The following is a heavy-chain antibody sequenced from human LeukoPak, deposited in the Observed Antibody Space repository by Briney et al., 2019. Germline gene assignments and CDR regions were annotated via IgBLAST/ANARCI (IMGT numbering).Heavy chain of an antibody. CDR3: AREYTHYYDSSGYYYHAFDI. V-gene: IGHV1-69*13. Sequence: SVKVSCKASGGTFSNYAINWVRQAPGQGLEWMGGIIPIFGTANYAQKFQGRVTITADESTSTAYMELSSLRSEDTAVYYCAREYTHYYDSSGYYYHAFDIWGQGTMVTVSS. CDR1: GGTFSNYA. J-gene: IGHJ3*02. D-gene: IGHD3-22*01. CDR2: IIPIFGTA.